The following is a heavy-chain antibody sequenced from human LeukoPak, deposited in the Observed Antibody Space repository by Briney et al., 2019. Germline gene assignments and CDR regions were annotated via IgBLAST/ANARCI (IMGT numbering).Heavy chain of an antibody. Sequence: PSETLSLTCALYGESLSGYYWSWIRQPPEKRLEWIGEINHSGSTNYNPPLKSRVTIPVDTSKNQFSLKLSSVTAADTAVYYCAREDVVVVPAAMFGPYYYYYYGMDVWGKGTTVTVSS. CDR1: GESLSGYY. D-gene: IGHD2-2*01. CDR3: AREDVVVVPAAMFGPYYYYYYGMDV. V-gene: IGHV4-34*01. J-gene: IGHJ6*04. CDR2: INHSGST.